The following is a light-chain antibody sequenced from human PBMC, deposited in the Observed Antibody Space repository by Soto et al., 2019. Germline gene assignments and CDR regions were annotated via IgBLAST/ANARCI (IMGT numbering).Light chain of an antibody. V-gene: IGKV3-11*01. CDR1: QYVSIN. CDR2: DAS. J-gene: IGKJ1*01. CDR3: QQRSIWPPWT. Sequence: ETVMTQSPATLSVSPGEGATLSCRAGQYVSINVAWYQQKPGQAPRLLMYDASNTASGVPARFSGSGSGTDFSLTISSLEPEDFAIYYCQQRSIWPPWTFGQGTKVDIK.